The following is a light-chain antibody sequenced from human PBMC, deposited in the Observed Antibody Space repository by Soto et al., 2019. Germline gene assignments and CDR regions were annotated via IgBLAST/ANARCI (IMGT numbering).Light chain of an antibody. CDR2: EGN. J-gene: IGLJ2*01. CDR3: CSYAGQRVV. V-gene: IGLV2-23*01. Sequence: QSALTQPASVSGSPGQSITTSCTYTLVSWYQQHPGKAPKLMIYEGNKRPSGVSNRFSGSKSGNTASLTISGLQAEDEADYYCCSYAGQRVVFGGGTKLTVL. CDR1: TL.